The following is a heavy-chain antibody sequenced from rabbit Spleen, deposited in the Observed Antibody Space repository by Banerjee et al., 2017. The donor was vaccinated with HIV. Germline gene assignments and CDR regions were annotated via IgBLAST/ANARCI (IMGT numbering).Heavy chain of an antibody. Sequence: QSLEESGGGLVQPEGSLTLTCTASGFSFSTSYHMCWVRQAPGKGLEWIACINIVTGKSVYASWAKGRFTMSRTSSTTVTLQMTSLTAADTATYFCARTTYGYDDYADLYYAAMDLWGPGTLVTVS. J-gene: IGHJ6*01. V-gene: IGHV1S40*01. CDR1: GFSFSTSYH. D-gene: IGHD6-1*01. CDR3: ARTTYGYDDYADLYYAAMDL. CDR2: INIVTGKS.